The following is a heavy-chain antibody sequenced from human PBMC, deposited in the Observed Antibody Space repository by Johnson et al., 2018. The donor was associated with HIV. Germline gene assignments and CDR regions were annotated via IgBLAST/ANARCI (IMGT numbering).Heavy chain of an antibody. CDR2: IYSDDMT. V-gene: IGHV3-53*01. CDR3: ARGFVRITMILVADAFDI. J-gene: IGHJ3*02. Sequence: VQLVESGGGLIQSGGSLRLSCAASGFTVSRNYMSWVRQAPGKGLEWVSVIYSDDMTYYADSVKGRFTISRDNTKNSLYLQMNSLRAEDTALYYCARGFVRITMILVADAFDIWGQGTMVTVSS. CDR1: GFTVSRNY. D-gene: IGHD3-22*01.